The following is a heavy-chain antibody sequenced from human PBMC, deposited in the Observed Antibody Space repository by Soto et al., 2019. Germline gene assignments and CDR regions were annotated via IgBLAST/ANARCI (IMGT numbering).Heavy chain of an antibody. CDR1: GFTFSSYG. Sequence: PGGSLRLSCAASGFTFSSYGMHWVRQAPGKGLEWVAVISYDGSNKYYADSVKGRFTISRDNSKNTLYLQMNSLRAEDTAVYYCARDSHKHIVVVTYNWFDPWGQGTLVTVSS. J-gene: IGHJ5*02. D-gene: IGHD2-21*02. CDR2: ISYDGSNK. CDR3: ARDSHKHIVVVTYNWFDP. V-gene: IGHV3-30*03.